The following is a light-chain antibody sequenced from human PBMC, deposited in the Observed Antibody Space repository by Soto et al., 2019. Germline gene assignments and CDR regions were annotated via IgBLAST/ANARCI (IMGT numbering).Light chain of an antibody. V-gene: IGLV2-14*01. CDR3: SSNTTSGTVV. Sequence: QSALTQPASVSGSPGQSITISSTGTSSDVGGYNYVSWYQQHPGRAPKLMIYAVSNRPSGVSNRSSGSKSGNTASLTISGLQAEDEADYYCSSNTTSGTVVFGGRTKVTV. J-gene: IGLJ2*01. CDR1: SSDVGGYNY. CDR2: AVS.